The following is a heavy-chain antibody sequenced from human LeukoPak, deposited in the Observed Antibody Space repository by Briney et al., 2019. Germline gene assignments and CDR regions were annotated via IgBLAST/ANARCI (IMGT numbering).Heavy chain of an antibody. CDR2: IYYSGST. V-gene: IGHV4-59*08. D-gene: IGHD2-2*01. Sequence: SETLSLTCTVSGVSLSSYYWSLIRQPPGKGLEWIGYIYYSGSTNYNPSVNSRVTISLDTSKHQFSLKLSSVPAAATAVYYCAAFGYQLPSHAFDIWGQGTMVTVSS. CDR3: AAFGYQLPSHAFDI. CDR1: GVSLSSYY. J-gene: IGHJ3*02.